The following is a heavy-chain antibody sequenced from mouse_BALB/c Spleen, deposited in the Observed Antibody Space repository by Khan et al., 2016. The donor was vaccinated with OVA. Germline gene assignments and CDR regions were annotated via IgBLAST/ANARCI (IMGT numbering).Heavy chain of an antibody. J-gene: IGHJ3*01. V-gene: IGHV5-6*01. CDR1: GFTFSTYG. CDR2: ISTGGHYT. Sequence: EVELVESGGDLVKPGGSLKLSCAASGFTFSTYGMSWVRQTPDKRLEWVATISTGGHYTYYPDSVQGRFTISSDNAKNTLYLQMTSLKSEDPAMFYCARLAYYYDSEGFAYWGQGTLVTVSA. CDR3: ARLAYYYDSEGFAY. D-gene: IGHD1-1*01.